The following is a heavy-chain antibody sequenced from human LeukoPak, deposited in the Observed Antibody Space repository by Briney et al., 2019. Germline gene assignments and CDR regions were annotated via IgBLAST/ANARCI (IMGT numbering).Heavy chain of an antibody. CDR1: GGTFSSYA. CDR3: ASEGLDSGHDQLGGPLDP. J-gene: IGHJ5*02. Sequence: SVKVSCKASGGTFSSYAISWVQQAPGQGLEWMGGIIPIFGTANYAQKFQGRVTITTDESTSTAYMELSSLRSEDTAVYYCASEGLDSGHDQLGGPLDPWGQGTLVTVSS. CDR2: IIPIFGTA. D-gene: IGHD5-12*01. V-gene: IGHV1-69*05.